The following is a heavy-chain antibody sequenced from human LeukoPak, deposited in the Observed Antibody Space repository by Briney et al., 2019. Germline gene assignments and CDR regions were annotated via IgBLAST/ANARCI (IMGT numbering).Heavy chain of an antibody. Sequence: PSETLSRTCTVSGGSISSYYWSWIRQPPGKGLEWIGYIYYSGSTKYNPSLKSRVTISVDTSKNQFSLELSSVTAADTAVYYCARVVDHGYSDYWGLGTLVTVSS. CDR2: IYYSGST. D-gene: IGHD5-24*01. CDR1: GGSISSYY. CDR3: ARVVDHGYSDY. J-gene: IGHJ4*02. V-gene: IGHV4-59*01.